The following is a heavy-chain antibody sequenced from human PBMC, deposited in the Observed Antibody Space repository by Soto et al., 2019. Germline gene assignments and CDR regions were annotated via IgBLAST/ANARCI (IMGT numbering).Heavy chain of an antibody. CDR3: AKDSATFGRFDY. Sequence: GGSLRLSCAASGFTFSSYGMSWVRQPPGKGLEWVSAISGSGAGTYYADSVKGRLTISRDNSKNTLYLQMNSLRAEDTAVYYCAKDSATFGRFDYWGQGTLVTVSS. CDR1: GFTFSSYG. V-gene: IGHV3-23*01. J-gene: IGHJ4*02. D-gene: IGHD3-3*01. CDR2: ISGSGAGT.